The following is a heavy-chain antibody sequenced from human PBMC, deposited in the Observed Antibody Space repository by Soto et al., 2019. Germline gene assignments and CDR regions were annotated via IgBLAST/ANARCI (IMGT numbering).Heavy chain of an antibody. CDR2: ISGSAGGT. D-gene: IGHD3-22*01. CDR1: GFTFSSYA. V-gene: IGHV3-23*01. J-gene: IGHJ4*02. Sequence: GGSLRLSCAASGFTFSSYAMSWVRQAPGKGLEWVSAISGSAGGTYYADSVKGRFTISRDNSKNTLYLQMNSLRAEDTAVYYCAKPRYYYDSSDCDPGDYWGQGTLVTVSS. CDR3: AKPRYYYDSSDCDPGDY.